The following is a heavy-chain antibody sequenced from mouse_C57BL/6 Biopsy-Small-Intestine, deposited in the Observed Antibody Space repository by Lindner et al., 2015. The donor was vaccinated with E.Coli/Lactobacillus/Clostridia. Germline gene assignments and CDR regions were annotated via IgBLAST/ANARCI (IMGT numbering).Heavy chain of an antibody. CDR3: ARAGNWEEDY. J-gene: IGHJ2*01. D-gene: IGHD4-1*02. CDR1: GYTFTSYG. V-gene: IGHV1-81*01. Sequence: VQLQESGAELARPGASVKLSCKASGYTFTSYGISWVKQRTGQGLEWIGEIYPRSGNTYYNEKFKGKATLTADKSSSTADMELRSLTSEDSAVYFCARAGNWEEDYWGQGTTLTVSS. CDR2: IYPRSGNT.